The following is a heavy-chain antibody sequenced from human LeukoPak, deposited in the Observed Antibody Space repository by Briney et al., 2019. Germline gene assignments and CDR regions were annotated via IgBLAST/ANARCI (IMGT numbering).Heavy chain of an antibody. CDR1: GFAFSSYA. V-gene: IGHV3-23*01. CDR2: ISGSGSNT. D-gene: IGHD3-10*01. Sequence: PGGSLRLSCAASGFAFSSYAMSWVRQAPGKGLEWVSTISGSGSNTYYADSVKGRFTISRDSSKNTLFVQMNTLRAEDTAVYYCAKVGDYYGSGSSHYYYYGMDVWGQGTTVTVSS. CDR3: AKVGDYYGSGSSHYYYYGMDV. J-gene: IGHJ6*02.